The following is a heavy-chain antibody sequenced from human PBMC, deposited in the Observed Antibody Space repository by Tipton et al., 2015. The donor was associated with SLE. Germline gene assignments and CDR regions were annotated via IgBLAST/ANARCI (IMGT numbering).Heavy chain of an antibody. D-gene: IGHD2-2*01. CDR2: IIPIFGTA. Sequence: QLVQSGAEVKKPGSSVKVSCKASGGTFSRFTISWVRQAPGQGLEWMGGIIPIFGTADYAQKFQGRVTITADESTNTAEMELSSLRSEDTAVYYCARDRGYCSTTSCGPFDYWGQGTLVTVPS. V-gene: IGHV1-69*01. CDR1: GGTFSRFT. J-gene: IGHJ4*02. CDR3: ARDRGYCSTTSCGPFDY.